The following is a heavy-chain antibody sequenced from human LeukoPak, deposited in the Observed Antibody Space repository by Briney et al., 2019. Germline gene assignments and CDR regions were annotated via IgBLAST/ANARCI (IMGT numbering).Heavy chain of an antibody. D-gene: IGHD3-10*01. Sequence: SETPSLTCTVSGDSISSSSYYWGWIRQPPGKGLEWIGSIYYSGSTYYNPSLKSRVTISVDTSKNQFSLKLSSVTAADTAVYYCARRDYYGSGSYYLGWFDPWGQGTLVTVSS. J-gene: IGHJ5*02. CDR3: ARRDYYGSGSYYLGWFDP. V-gene: IGHV4-39*01. CDR1: GDSISSSSYY. CDR2: IYYSGST.